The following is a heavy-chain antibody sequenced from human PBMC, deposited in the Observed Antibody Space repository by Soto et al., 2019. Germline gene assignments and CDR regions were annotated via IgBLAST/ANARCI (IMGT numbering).Heavy chain of an antibody. CDR3: TKGGWRDV. CDR2: INPSSGTT. J-gene: IGHJ6*02. Sequence: EVQLLESGGGLVQPGGSLRLACDASGFSFSTYEMTWARQAPGKGLEWVAFINPSSGTTHYAHSVKGRFTISRDNSKDTWYLQPTSLRVEDTAVYYCTKGGWRDVWGQGTTVTSSS. CDR1: GFSFSTYE. D-gene: IGHD2-15*01. V-gene: IGHV3-23*01.